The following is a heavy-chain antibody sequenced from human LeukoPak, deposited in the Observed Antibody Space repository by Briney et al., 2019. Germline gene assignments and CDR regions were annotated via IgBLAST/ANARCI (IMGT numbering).Heavy chain of an antibody. CDR3: ARVRGNDYGNYTYTLDAFDI. V-gene: IGHV3-11*05. CDR2: ISSRSSYT. D-gene: IGHD4-11*01. CDR1: SLTFSDYY. J-gene: IGHJ3*02. Sequence: GGSLTLSCTPCSLTFSDYYMICTRHAPGKGLECVSYISSRSSYTNYAGCVKGRFTISRDNAKNSLYRDINRLRAEDTAVYYCARVRGNDYGNYTYTLDAFDIWGQGTMVTVSS.